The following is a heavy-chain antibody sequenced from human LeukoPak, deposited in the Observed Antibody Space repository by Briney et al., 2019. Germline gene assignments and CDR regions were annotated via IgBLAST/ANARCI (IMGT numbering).Heavy chain of an antibody. V-gene: IGHV4-59*08. J-gene: IGHJ3*02. CDR3: ASVWSGWYSYDAFDI. CDR1: GGSISSYY. CDR2: IYYSGST. D-gene: IGHD6-19*01. Sequence: SETLSLTCTVSGGSISSYYWSWIRQPPGKGLEWSGYIYYSGSTNYNPSLKSRVTISVDTSKNQFSLKLSSVTAADTAVYYCASVWSGWYSYDAFDIWGQGTMVTVSS.